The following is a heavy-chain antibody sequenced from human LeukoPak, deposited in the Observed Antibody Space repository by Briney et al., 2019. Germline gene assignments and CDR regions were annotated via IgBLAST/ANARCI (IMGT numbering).Heavy chain of an antibody. CDR2: ISGSGGST. V-gene: IGHV3-23*01. J-gene: IGHJ4*02. CDR1: GLIFDDYT. Sequence: GGSLRLSCAASGLIFDDYTMHWVRQAPGKGLEWVSAISGSGGSTYYADSVKGRFTISRDNSKNTLYLQMNSLRAEDTAVYYCAKCTMVRGVIIDFDYWGRGTLVTVSS. CDR3: AKCTMVRGVIIDFDY. D-gene: IGHD3-10*01.